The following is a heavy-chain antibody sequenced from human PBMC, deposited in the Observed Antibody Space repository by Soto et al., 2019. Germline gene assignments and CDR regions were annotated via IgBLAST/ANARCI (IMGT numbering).Heavy chain of an antibody. D-gene: IGHD4-17*01. CDR2: IYYSGST. J-gene: IGHJ4*02. CDR3: ARHDYGGFGL. Sequence: SETLSLTCTVSGGSISRSSYYWGWIRQPPGKGLEWIGSIYYSGSTYYNPSLKSRVTISVDTSKNQFSLKLSFVTAADTAVYYCARHDYGGFGLWGQGTLVTVSS. CDR1: GGSISRSSYY. V-gene: IGHV4-39*01.